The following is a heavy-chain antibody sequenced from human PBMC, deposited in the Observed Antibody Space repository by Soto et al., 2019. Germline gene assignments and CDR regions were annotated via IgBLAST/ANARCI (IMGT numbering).Heavy chain of an antibody. CDR3: VSVPYSDVSAAHFDH. Sequence: SKTLSLSCTVSGGCISSSSYYWGWIRQPPGKGLEWIGFIYHTGSTYYSPSLKSRVAISVDTSKNQFSLKLSSVTAADTAVYYCVSVPYSDVSAAHFDHLGQAAPVTVPQ. CDR2: IYHTGST. J-gene: IGHJ4*02. V-gene: IGHV4-30-4*08. D-gene: IGHD3-3*01. CDR1: GGCISSSSYY.